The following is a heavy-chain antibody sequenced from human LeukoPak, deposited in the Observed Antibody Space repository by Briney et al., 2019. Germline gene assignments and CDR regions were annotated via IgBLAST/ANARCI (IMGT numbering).Heavy chain of an antibody. Sequence: GGSLRLSCAASGFTFSRYWMSWVRQAPGKGLEWVANIKQDGSEKYYVDSVKGRFTISRDNAKNSPYVQMNSLRAEDTAVYYCARDSDSSGFYYPYYYYAMDVWGQGTTVTVSS. V-gene: IGHV3-7*01. CDR2: IKQDGSEK. D-gene: IGHD3-22*01. J-gene: IGHJ6*02. CDR3: ARDSDSSGFYYPYYYYAMDV. CDR1: GFTFSRYW.